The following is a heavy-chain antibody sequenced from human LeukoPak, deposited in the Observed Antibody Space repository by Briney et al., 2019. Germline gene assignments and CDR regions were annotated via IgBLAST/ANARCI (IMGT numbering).Heavy chain of an antibody. CDR3: ARDNDKVVDH. CDR1: GYTFSNYG. Sequence: VASVNVSCKTSGYTFSNYGISWVRQAPRQGLEWMGWITAYNGNRLYAQRFQGRITLTTDTSTSTSYMELRSLEYDDTAIYYCARDNDKVVDHWGQGTLVTVSS. J-gene: IGHJ4*01. CDR2: ITAYNGNR. V-gene: IGHV1-18*01. D-gene: IGHD1-1*01.